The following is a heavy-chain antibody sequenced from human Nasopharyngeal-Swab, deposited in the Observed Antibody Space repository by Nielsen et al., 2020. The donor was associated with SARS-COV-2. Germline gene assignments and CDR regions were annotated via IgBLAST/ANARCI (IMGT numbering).Heavy chain of an antibody. J-gene: IGHJ6*02. CDR3: ARSKISPSSYYDSSGHYGSYGMDV. Sequence: GGSLRLSCAASGFIFTSYNMNWVRQAPAKGLEWVSSISFSSSYIYYADSVKGRFTLSRDNAKKSLYLQMNSLRAEDSAVYYCARSKISPSSYYDSSGHYGSYGMDVWGQGTTVTVSS. CDR2: ISFSSSYI. D-gene: IGHD3-22*01. V-gene: IGHV3-21*01. CDR1: GFIFTSYN.